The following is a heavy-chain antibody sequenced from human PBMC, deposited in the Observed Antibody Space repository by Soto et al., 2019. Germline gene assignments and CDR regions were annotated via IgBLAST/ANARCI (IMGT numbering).Heavy chain of an antibody. J-gene: IGHJ4*02. D-gene: IGHD2-8*01. CDR3: ARDGVRHSGGIDY. Sequence: QVQLVQSGAEVKKPGSSVKVSCKASGGTFSSYSINWLRQAPGQGLEWMGEILPIFGTANYAQKFQGRVTITEAEATSTAYVELSSLRSEDTDVYYCARDGVRHSGGIDYWGQGTLVTVSS. V-gene: IGHV1-69*01. CDR1: GGTFSSYS. CDR2: ILPIFGTA.